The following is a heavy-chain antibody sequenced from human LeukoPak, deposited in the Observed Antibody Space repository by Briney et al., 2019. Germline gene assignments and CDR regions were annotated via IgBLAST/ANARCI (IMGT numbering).Heavy chain of an antibody. V-gene: IGHV3-30-3*01. Sequence: PGRSLRLSCASSGFTFSSYAMHWVRQAPGKGLEWAAVISYDGSNKYYADSVKGRFTISRDNSKNTLYLQMNSLRAEDTAVYYCARDGNPLFGTILYFDYWGQGTLVTVSS. D-gene: IGHD1-7*01. CDR2: ISYDGSNK. CDR1: GFTFSSYA. J-gene: IGHJ4*02. CDR3: ARDGNPLFGTILYFDY.